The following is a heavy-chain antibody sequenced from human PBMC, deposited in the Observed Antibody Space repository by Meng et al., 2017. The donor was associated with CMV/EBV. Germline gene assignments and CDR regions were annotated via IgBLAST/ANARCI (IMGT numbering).Heavy chain of an antibody. CDR2: ISYDGSNK. V-gene: IGHV3-30*04. CDR1: GFTFSSYA. CDR3: ARDRRLNWFDP. J-gene: IGHJ5*02. Sequence: GESLKISCAASGFTFSSYAMHWVRQAPGKGLEWVAVISYDGSNKYYADSVKGRFTISRDNSKNTLYLQMNSLRAEDTAVYYCARDRRLNWFDPWGQGTLVTVSS.